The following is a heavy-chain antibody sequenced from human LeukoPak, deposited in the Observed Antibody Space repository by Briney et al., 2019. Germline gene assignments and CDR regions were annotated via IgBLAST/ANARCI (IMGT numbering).Heavy chain of an antibody. CDR2: INHSGST. J-gene: IGHJ5*02. CDR3: AREGSCSSTSCPSP. D-gene: IGHD2-2*01. V-gene: IGHV4-34*01. Sequence: SETLSLTCTVSGGSISSYYWSWIRQPPGKGLEWIGEINHSGSTNYNPSLKSRVTISVDTSKNQFSLKLSSVTAADTAVYYCAREGSCSSTSCPSPWGQGTLVTVSS. CDR1: GGSISSYY.